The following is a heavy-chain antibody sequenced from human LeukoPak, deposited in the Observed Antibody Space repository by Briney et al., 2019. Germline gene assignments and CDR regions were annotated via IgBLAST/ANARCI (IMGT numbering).Heavy chain of an antibody. CDR2: IYYSAST. J-gene: IGHJ4*02. CDR3: ASLPLSPSSYGFDY. CDR1: GGSTSSSSYY. V-gene: IGHV4-39*01. D-gene: IGHD5-18*01. Sequence: SETLSLTSTVSGGSTSSSSYYWGWIRQPPGKWLGLVGSIYYSASTYYNPSLKSRVTISEDTSKNTLSLQLRSVTAADTAVYYCASLPLSPSSYGFDYWGQGTLVSVSS.